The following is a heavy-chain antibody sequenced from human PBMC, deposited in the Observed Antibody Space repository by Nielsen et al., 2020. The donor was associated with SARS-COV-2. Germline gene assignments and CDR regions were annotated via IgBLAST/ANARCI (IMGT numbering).Heavy chain of an antibody. J-gene: IGHJ4*02. CDR1: GGTFSSYA. V-gene: IGHV1-2*06. D-gene: IGHD5-18*01. Sequence: ASVKVSCKASGGTFSSYAISWVRQAPGQGLEWKGRINPNSGGTNYAQKFQGRVTMTRDTSISTAYMELSRLRSDDTAVYYCARDPLRGYSYGVDYWGQGTLVTVSS. CDR2: INPNSGGT. CDR3: ARDPLRGYSYGVDY.